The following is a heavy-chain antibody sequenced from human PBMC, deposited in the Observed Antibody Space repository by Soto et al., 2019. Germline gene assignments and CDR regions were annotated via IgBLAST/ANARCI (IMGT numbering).Heavy chain of an antibody. CDR2: IIPTYEAA. D-gene: IGHD4-17*01. CDR1: GGSFNNYV. V-gene: IGHV1-69*06. Sequence: QVQLVQSGAEVRKPGSSVKVSCEASGGSFNNYVISWLRQAPGQGLEWMGGIIPTYEAANYAQKFRGRLTITADRATNTAYMELNSLRPEDTATYYCARYWNAGTLYGAFDIWGQATTVIVS. CDR3: ARYWNAGTLYGAFDI. J-gene: IGHJ3*02.